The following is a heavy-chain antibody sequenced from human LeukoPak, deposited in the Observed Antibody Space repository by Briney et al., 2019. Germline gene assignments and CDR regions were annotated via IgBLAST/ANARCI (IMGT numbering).Heavy chain of an antibody. CDR2: SYYTGST. CDR1: GGSISSGGYY. D-gene: IGHD5-24*01. J-gene: IGHJ4*02. Sequence: SETLSLTCTVSGGSISSGGYYWSWIRQHPGKGLEWIGYSYYTGSTYYNPSLKSRVAISVDTSKNQFSLKLSSVTAADTAVYYCATETGDRDGYKWNDYWGQGTLVTVSS. V-gene: IGHV4-31*03. CDR3: ATETGDRDGYKWNDY.